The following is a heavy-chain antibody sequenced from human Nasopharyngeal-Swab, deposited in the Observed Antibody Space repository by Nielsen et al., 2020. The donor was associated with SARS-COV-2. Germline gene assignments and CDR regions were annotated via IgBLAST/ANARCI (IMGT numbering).Heavy chain of an antibody. CDR2: ICISSNYI. CDR1: GFPSNMFS. V-gene: IGHV3-21*01. J-gene: IGHJ6*02. D-gene: IGHD1-1*01. Sequence: GGSLRLSCVTSGFPSNMFSMHWVRQAPGTGLEWVPSICISSNYIYYGDSVKGRFTISRDNTQKSLYLEMNSLRVEDTAVYYCARLGTESYHYYSLDVWGQGTTVTVSS. CDR3: ARLGTESYHYYSLDV.